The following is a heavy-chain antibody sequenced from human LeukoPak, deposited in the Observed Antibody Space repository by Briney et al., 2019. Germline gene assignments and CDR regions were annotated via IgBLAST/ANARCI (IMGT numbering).Heavy chain of an antibody. J-gene: IGHJ4*02. CDR1: GYTFTGYY. V-gene: IGHV1-2*02. Sequence: GASVKVSCKASGYTFTGYYMHWVRQAPGQGLEWMGWINPNSGGTNYAQKFQGRVTMTRDTSISTAYMELSRLRSDDTAVYYCARDLSGYGQLWPFDYWGQGTLVTVSS. D-gene: IGHD5-12*01. CDR2: INPNSGGT. CDR3: ARDLSGYGQLWPFDY.